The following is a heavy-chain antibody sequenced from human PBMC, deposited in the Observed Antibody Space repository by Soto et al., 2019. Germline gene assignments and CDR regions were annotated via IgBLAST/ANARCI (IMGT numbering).Heavy chain of an antibody. J-gene: IGHJ5*02. Sequence: VPVKVSCKTSGYTFTTSGVSWVRHAPGQGLEWMGWISPYNGNTNYAQRLQGRVTLTTDTSTNTAYMELRSLRSDDTALYYCAREDGYCSGGSCHSGGWLEPWGQGTLVTVSS. CDR3: AREDGYCSGGSCHSGGWLEP. CDR1: GYTFTTSG. CDR2: ISPYNGNT. D-gene: IGHD2-15*01. V-gene: IGHV1-18*01.